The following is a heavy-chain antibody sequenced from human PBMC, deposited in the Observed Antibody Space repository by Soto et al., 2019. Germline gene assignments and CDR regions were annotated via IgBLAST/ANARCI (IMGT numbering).Heavy chain of an antibody. J-gene: IGHJ6*02. Sequence: QVQLVESGGGVVQPGRSLRLSCAASGFTFSSYGMHWVRQAPGKGLEWVAVISYDGSNKYYADSVKGRFTISRDNSKNXLXLXXNSLRAEDTAVYYCAKASGYSYGYWGYYYYYGMDVWGQGTTVTVSS. V-gene: IGHV3-30*18. D-gene: IGHD5-18*01. CDR3: AKASGYSYGYWGYYYYYGMDV. CDR1: GFTFSSYG. CDR2: ISYDGSNK.